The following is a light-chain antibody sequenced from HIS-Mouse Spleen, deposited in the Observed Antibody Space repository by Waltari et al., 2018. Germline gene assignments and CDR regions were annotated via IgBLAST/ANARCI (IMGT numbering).Light chain of an antibody. Sequence: SYELPQPPSVSVSPGQTARLPCPGDALPKKYAYWYQQKSGQAPVQVIFEDSKRPSAIPERFSGSSSGTMATLTISGAQVEDEADYYCYSTDSSGNHRVFGGGTKLTVL. J-gene: IGLJ2*01. CDR1: ALPKKY. CDR2: EDS. CDR3: YSTDSSGNHRV. V-gene: IGLV3-10*01.